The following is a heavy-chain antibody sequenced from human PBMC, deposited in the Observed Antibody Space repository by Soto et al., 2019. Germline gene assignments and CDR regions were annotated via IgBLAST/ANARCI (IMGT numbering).Heavy chain of an antibody. V-gene: IGHV3-11*01. CDR2: ISSSGTSK. CDR1: GFTFSDNY. Sequence: QVRLVESGGGLVKPGGSLRLSCAASGFTFSDNYMSWIRQAPGKGLEWVSYISSSGTSKYYADSVKGRFTVSRDNAKNSLYLQMSSLRAEDTAVYYCAREQDDFGSGSYLDAFEIWGQGTMVTVSS. CDR3: AREQDDFGSGSYLDAFEI. D-gene: IGHD3-10*01. J-gene: IGHJ3*02.